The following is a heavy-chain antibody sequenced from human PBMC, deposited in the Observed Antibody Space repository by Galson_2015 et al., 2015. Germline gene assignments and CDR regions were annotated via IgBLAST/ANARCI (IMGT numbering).Heavy chain of an antibody. V-gene: IGHV1-18*04. J-gene: IGHJ4*02. CDR1: GYTFTSYG. D-gene: IGHD3-10*01. Sequence: SVKVSCKASGYTFTSYGISWVRQAPGQGLEWMGWISAYNGNTNYAQKLQGRVTMTTDTSTSTAYMELRSLRSDDTAVYYCASSGYYGSGSGPFDYWGQGTLVTVSS. CDR3: ASSGYYGSGSGPFDY. CDR2: ISAYNGNT.